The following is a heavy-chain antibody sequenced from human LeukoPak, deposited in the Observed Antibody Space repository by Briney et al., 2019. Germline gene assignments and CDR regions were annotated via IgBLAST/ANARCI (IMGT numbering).Heavy chain of an antibody. J-gene: IGHJ4*02. V-gene: IGHV4-39*01. CDR1: GGSISSYY. Sequence: PSETLSLTCTVSGGSISSYYWSWIRQPPGKGLEWIGSIYYSGSTYYNPSLKSRVTISVDTSKNQFSLKLSSVTAADTAVYYCARLTRQYYFDYWGQGTLVTVSS. CDR2: IYYSGST. CDR3: ARLTRQYYFDY. D-gene: IGHD1-14*01.